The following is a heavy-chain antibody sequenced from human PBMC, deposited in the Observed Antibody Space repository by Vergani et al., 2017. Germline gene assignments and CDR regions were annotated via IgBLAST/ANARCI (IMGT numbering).Heavy chain of an antibody. Sequence: EVQLVESGGGVVQPGGSLRLSCAGPGFTFNDYGMHWVRQVPGKGLQWLALISWDGDTTFYADLVKGRFTISRDNRKNSLFLQMNSLRPEDTALYDCTKGGHDCSGAGCNFSWGQGTLVTVSS. CDR2: ISWDGDTT. D-gene: IGHD2-15*01. CDR1: GFTFNDYG. J-gene: IGHJ5*02. CDR3: TKGGHDCSGAGCNFS. V-gene: IGHV3-43D*03.